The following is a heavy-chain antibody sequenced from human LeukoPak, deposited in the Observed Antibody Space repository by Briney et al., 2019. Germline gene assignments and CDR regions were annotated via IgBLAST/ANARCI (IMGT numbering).Heavy chain of an antibody. Sequence: GGSLRLSCAASGFTSSSYSMNWVRQAPGKGLEWVSSISSSSSYIYYADSVKGRFTISRDNAKNSLYLQMNSLRAEDTAVYYCARGGTTVTTRLFDYWGQGTLVTVSS. D-gene: IGHD4-17*01. CDR3: ARGGTTVTTRLFDY. V-gene: IGHV3-21*01. CDR2: ISSSSSYI. CDR1: GFTSSSYS. J-gene: IGHJ4*02.